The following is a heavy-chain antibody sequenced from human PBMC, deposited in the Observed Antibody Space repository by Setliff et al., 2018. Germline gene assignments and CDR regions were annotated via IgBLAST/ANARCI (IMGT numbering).Heavy chain of an antibody. D-gene: IGHD3-22*01. Sequence: GASVKVSCKASGGSFSSNQFIWVRQAPGQGLELMGGITPAFTTASYAPKFNDRLRITADESTTTAYMELSSLRSDDTAIYFCARHSGRYYVPGTFDSWGQGTPVTVSS. CDR3: ARHSGRYYVPGTFDS. CDR2: ITPAFTTA. J-gene: IGHJ4*02. V-gene: IGHV1-69*13. CDR1: GGSFSSNQ.